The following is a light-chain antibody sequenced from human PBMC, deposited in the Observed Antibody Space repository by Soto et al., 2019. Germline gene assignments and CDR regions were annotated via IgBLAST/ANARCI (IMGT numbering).Light chain of an antibody. J-gene: IGKJ2*01. V-gene: IGKV1-5*03. CDR1: LSISSW. Sequence: DIQMTQSPSTLSASVGDTVSITCRASLSISSWLAWYQQKPGKAPKILIYEASNLKSERPSRFSGSGSVTDFTPTITGPQPDDVATYYCQQYDRFPYSFGPGTRL. CDR2: EAS. CDR3: QQYDRFPYS.